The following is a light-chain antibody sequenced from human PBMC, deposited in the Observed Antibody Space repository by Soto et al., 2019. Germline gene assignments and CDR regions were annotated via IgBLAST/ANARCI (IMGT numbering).Light chain of an antibody. V-gene: IGLV2-8*01. CDR2: DVS. Sequence: QSVLTQPPSASGSPGQSVTISCTGTISDVGGYNYVSWYQQHPGKAPKLMIYDVSERPSGVPDRFSGSKSGNTASLTVSGLQAEDEADYYCSSYGGSNNLIFGGGTKLTV. CDR1: ISDVGGYNY. CDR3: SSYGGSNNLI. J-gene: IGLJ2*01.